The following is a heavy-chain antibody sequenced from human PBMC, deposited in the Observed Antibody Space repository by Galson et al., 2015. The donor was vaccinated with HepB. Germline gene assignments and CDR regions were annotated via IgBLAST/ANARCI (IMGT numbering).Heavy chain of an antibody. CDR1: GFSLSTSGVG. D-gene: IGHD6-19*01. CDR2: IYGDDDR. Sequence: PALVKPTQTLTLTCTFSGFSLSTSGVGVGWIRQPPGKALEWLALIYGDDDRRYSPSLKSRLTITKDTSKNQVVLTMTNMDPVDTATYYCARKLHLPLPYSSGWYGGGEGAFDIWGQGTMVTVSS. J-gene: IGHJ3*02. CDR3: ARKLHLPLPYSSGWYGGGEGAFDI. V-gene: IGHV2-5*02.